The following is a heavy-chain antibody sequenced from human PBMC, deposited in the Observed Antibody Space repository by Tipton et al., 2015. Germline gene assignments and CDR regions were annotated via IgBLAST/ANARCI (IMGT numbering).Heavy chain of an antibody. D-gene: IGHD2-2*02. J-gene: IGHJ6*02. CDR1: GFSFSTYG. CDR3: ARDHRYCSSTTCYRGYYFGMDV. CDR2: IWYDGRNK. V-gene: IGHV3-33*01. Sequence: SLRLSCAASGFSFSTYGMHWVRQAPGKGLELVAIIWYDGRNKDYADSVKGRFTISRDNSKNTLYLQMNSLRAEDTAVYYCARDHRYCSSTTCYRGYYFGMDVWGQGTTVTVSS.